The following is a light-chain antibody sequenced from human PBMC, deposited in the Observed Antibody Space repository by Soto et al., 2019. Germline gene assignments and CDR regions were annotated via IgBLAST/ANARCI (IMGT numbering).Light chain of an antibody. J-gene: IGKJ1*01. Sequence: EIVLTQSPGTLSLSPGERATLSCRASQSVSSSYLAWYQQKPGQAPRLLIYGASSRATRIPDRCSGSGSGTDFTLTISRLEPEDFEVYYCQQYGSSPWTFGQGTKV. CDR2: GAS. CDR3: QQYGSSPWT. V-gene: IGKV3-20*01. CDR1: QSVSSSY.